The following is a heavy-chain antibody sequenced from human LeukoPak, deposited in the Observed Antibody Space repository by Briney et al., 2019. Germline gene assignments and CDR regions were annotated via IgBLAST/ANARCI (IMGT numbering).Heavy chain of an antibody. J-gene: IGHJ4*02. CDR2: IYYSGST. D-gene: IGHD5-12*01. Sequence: SETLSLTCTVSGGSISSSSYYWGWIRQPPGKGLEWIGSIYYSGSTYYNPSLKSRVTISVDTSKNQFSLKLSSVTAADTAVYYCARRTGLDIVAPGGDYWGQGTLVTVSS. CDR3: ARRTGLDIVAPGGDY. CDR1: GGSISSSSYY. V-gene: IGHV4-39*01.